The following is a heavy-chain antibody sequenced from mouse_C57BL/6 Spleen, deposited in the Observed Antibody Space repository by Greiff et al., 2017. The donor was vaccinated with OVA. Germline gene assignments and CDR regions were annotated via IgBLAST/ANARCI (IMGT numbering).Heavy chain of an antibody. Sequence: VQLQQSGAELARPGASVKLSCKASGYTFTSYGISWVKQRTGQGLEWIGEIYPRSGNTYYNEKFKGKATLTADKSSSTAYMELRSLTSEDSAVYFCADYYGSNPFAYWGQGTLVTVSA. CDR2: IYPRSGNT. D-gene: IGHD1-1*01. J-gene: IGHJ3*01. CDR1: GYTFTSYG. CDR3: ADYYGSNPFAY. V-gene: IGHV1-81*01.